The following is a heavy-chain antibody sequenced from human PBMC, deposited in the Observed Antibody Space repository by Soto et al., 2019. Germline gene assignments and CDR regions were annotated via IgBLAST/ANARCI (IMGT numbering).Heavy chain of an antibody. V-gene: IGHV3-23*01. CDR3: AKWRKLLGYCSSTSCYWEDY. Sequence: GGSLGLSCAASGFTFSSYAMSWVRQAPGKGLEWVSAISGSGGSTYYADSVKGRFTISRDNSKNTLYLQMNSLRAEDTAVYYCAKWRKLLGYCSSTSCYWEDYWGQGNLVTVSP. D-gene: IGHD2-2*01. J-gene: IGHJ4*02. CDR2: ISGSGGST. CDR1: GFTFSSYA.